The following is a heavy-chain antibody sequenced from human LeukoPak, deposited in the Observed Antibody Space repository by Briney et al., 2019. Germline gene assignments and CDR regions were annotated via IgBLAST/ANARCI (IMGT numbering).Heavy chain of an antibody. Sequence: SQTLSLTCTVSGGSISSGSYYWSWIRQPAGKGLEWIGRIYTSGSTNYNPSLKSRVTISVDTSKNQFSLKLSSVTAADTAVYYYARDPGPYDRAYYYYMDVWGKGTTVTISS. CDR2: IYTSGST. CDR1: GGSISSGSYY. CDR3: ARDPGPYDRAYYYYMDV. D-gene: IGHD3-22*01. J-gene: IGHJ6*03. V-gene: IGHV4-61*02.